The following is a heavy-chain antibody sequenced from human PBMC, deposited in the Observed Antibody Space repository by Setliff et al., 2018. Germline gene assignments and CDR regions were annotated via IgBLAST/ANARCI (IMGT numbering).Heavy chain of an antibody. V-gene: IGHV4-59*01. J-gene: IGHJ5*02. CDR1: GGSISGYF. D-gene: IGHD7-27*01. Sequence: SETLSLTCTVSGGSISGYFWSWIRQPPGKGLEWIGYIYHNGNTNFNPSLKSRVNMSVDTFENHFSLKLNSLTAADTAVYYCARVTNWGLDLRFDPWGQGILVTVSS. CDR3: ARVTNWGLDLRFDP. CDR2: IYHNGNT.